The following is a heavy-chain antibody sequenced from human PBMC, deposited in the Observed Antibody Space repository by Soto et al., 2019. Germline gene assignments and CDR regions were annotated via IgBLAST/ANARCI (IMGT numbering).Heavy chain of an antibody. CDR3: ARYLCSTTSCYMDV. CDR2: IYYSGGT. V-gene: IGHV4-59*01. CDR1: GGTISSYD. D-gene: IGHD2-2*01. Sequence: SEPQAHTCTVAGGTISSYDWSWIRQPPGKGLESIVYIYYSGGTNYNPSLKIRVIIXVDTCKNQXXLKLSSVTAADTAVYYCARYLCSTTSCYMDVWGKGTTVTV. J-gene: IGHJ6*03.